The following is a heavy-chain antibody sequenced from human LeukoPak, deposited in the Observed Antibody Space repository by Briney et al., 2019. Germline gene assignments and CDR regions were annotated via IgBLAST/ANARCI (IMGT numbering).Heavy chain of an antibody. D-gene: IGHD2-15*01. CDR3: ARQLGYCSGGSCGTTNAFDI. CDR1: GYSFTSYW. J-gene: IGHJ3*02. Sequence: GESLKISCKGSGYSFTSYWIGWVRQMPGEGLEWMGITYPGDSDTRYSPSFQGQVTISADKSISTAYLQWSSLKASDTAMYYCARQLGYCSGGSCGTTNAFDIWGQGTMVTVSS. CDR2: TYPGDSDT. V-gene: IGHV5-51*01.